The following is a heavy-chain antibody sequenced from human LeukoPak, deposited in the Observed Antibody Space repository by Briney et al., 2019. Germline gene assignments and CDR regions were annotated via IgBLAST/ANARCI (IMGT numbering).Heavy chain of an antibody. CDR1: GGSFSGYY. CDR3: ARGRGYSYGLFWYFDY. D-gene: IGHD5-18*01. J-gene: IGHJ4*02. CDR2: INHSGST. V-gene: IGHV4-34*01. Sequence: SETLSLTCAVYGGSFSGYYWSWIRQPPGKGLEWIGEINHSGSTNYNPSLKSRVTISVDASKNQFSLKLSSVTAADTAVYYCARGRGYSYGLFWYFDYRGQGTLVTVSS.